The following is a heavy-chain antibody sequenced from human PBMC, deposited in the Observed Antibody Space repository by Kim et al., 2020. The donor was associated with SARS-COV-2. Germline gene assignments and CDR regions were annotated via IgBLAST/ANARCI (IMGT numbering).Heavy chain of an antibody. Sequence: EWIGYIYYSGRTNYNPSLKSRVTISVDTSKNQFSLKLSSVTAADTAVYYCAKGITFGGVIVIRRAWFDPWGQGTLVTVSS. CDR2: IYYSGRT. V-gene: IGHV4-59*09. D-gene: IGHD3-16*02. CDR3: AKGITFGGVIVIRRAWFDP. J-gene: IGHJ5*02.